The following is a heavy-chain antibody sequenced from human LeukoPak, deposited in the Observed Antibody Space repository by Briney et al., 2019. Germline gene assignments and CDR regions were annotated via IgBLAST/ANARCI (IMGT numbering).Heavy chain of an antibody. D-gene: IGHD3-22*01. CDR2: MNPNSGIT. CDR1: GYTFTSYD. CDR3: AREDYYDSGSNDY. Sequence: ASVKVSCKASGYTFTSYDINWVRQATGQGLEWMGWMNPNSGITGYAQKFQGRVTISRNTSISTAYMELSSLRSEDTAVYYCAREDYYDSGSNDYWGQGTLVAVSS. J-gene: IGHJ4*02. V-gene: IGHV1-8*03.